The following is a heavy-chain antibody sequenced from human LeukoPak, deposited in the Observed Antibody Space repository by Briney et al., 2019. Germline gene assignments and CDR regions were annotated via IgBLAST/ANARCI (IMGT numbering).Heavy chain of an antibody. Sequence: SETLSLTCTVSGGSISSSSYYWGWIRQPPGKGLEWIEIIYYSGSTYYNPSLKSRLTISVDTSKNQFSLKLSPVTATDTAVYYCARRGYCSSTSCYEYWFDPWGQGTLVTVSS. CDR1: GGSISSSSYY. CDR3: ARRGYCSSTSCYEYWFDP. D-gene: IGHD2-2*01. J-gene: IGHJ5*02. CDR2: IYYSGST. V-gene: IGHV4-39*01.